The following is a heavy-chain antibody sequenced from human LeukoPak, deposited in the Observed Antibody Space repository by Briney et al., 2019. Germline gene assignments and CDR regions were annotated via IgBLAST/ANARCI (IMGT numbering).Heavy chain of an antibody. V-gene: IGHV4-34*01. CDR3: ARRESGLRDAFDI. CDR2: VNHSGST. CDR1: GGSFSGYY. Sequence: SETLSLTCAVYGGSFSGYYWSWIRQPLGKGLEWIGEVNHSGSTNYNPSLKSRVTISVDTSKNQFSLQLSSVTAADTAVYYCARRESGLRDAFDIWGQGTMVTVSS. D-gene: IGHD1-26*01. J-gene: IGHJ3*02.